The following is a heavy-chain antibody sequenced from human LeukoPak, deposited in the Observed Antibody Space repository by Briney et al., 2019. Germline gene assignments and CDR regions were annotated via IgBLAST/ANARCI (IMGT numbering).Heavy chain of an antibody. CDR3: AREDYYDSSGYWLGAFDI. D-gene: IGHD3-22*01. Sequence: GGSLRLSCTVSGFTVSSNYMSWVRQAPGKGLEWVSVIYSGGSTYYADSVKGRFTISRDNSKNTLYLQMNSLRAEDTAVYYCAREDYYDSSGYWLGAFDIWGQGTMVTVSS. J-gene: IGHJ3*02. CDR1: GFTVSSNY. V-gene: IGHV3-53*01. CDR2: IYSGGST.